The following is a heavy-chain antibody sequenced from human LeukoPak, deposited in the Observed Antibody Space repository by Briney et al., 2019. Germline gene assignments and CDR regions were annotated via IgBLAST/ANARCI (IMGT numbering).Heavy chain of an antibody. CDR2: ISYTGTYI. Sequence: GGSLRLSCAASAFSLNAYNMNWVRQAPGKGLEWVSSISYTGTYIYYADSVKGRFTISRDNAQNSLYLQMNSLRAEDTAIYYCVSARGTYRPIDYWGQGTLVTVSS. D-gene: IGHD1-26*01. CDR1: AFSLNAYN. V-gene: IGHV3-21*04. J-gene: IGHJ4*02. CDR3: VSARGTYRPIDY.